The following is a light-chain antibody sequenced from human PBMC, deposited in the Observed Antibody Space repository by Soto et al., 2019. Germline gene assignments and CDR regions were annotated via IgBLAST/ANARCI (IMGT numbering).Light chain of an antibody. CDR1: QSISNR. J-gene: IGKJ1*01. Sequence: DIQMTQSPSTLSASVGDRVTITCRASQSISNRLAWYQQKPGKAPKVLIYAASTLQAGVPSRFSGSGSGPGFTLTISSLEAEDFAVYYCQQRSDWPPTFGQGTKVDIK. CDR3: QQRSDWPPT. CDR2: AAS. V-gene: IGKV1-5*01.